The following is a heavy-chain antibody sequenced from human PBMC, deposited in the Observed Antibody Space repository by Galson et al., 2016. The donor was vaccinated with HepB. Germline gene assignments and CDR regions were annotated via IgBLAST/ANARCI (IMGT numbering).Heavy chain of an antibody. Sequence: SLRLSCAVSGFTFSSYGMHWVRQAPGQGLEWVAIISYDGSKKYYADSMKGRFTISRDNSKNTLYLQMNSLIPEDTAVYTCVRGSVPSVGMDVWGQGTTVTVSS. CDR3: VRGSVPSVGMDV. CDR2: ISYDGSKK. J-gene: IGHJ6*02. CDR1: GFTFSSYG. V-gene: IGHV3-30*03. D-gene: IGHD2-15*01.